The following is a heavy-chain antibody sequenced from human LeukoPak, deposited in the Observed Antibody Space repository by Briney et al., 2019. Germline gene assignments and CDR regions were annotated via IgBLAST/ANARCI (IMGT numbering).Heavy chain of an antibody. D-gene: IGHD6-19*01. CDR2: IYSGGST. Sequence: GGSLRLSCAASGFTVSSNYMSWVRQAPGKGLEWVSVIYSGGSTYYAESVKGRFTISRDNSKNTLYLQMNSLRAEDTAVYYCARTGVTGSSGQIDYWGQGTLVTVSS. CDR3: ARTGVTGSSGQIDY. CDR1: GFTVSSNY. V-gene: IGHV3-66*01. J-gene: IGHJ4*02.